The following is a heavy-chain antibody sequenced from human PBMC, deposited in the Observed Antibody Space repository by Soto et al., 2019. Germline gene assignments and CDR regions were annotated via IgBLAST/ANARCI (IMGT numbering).Heavy chain of an antibody. CDR3: ARDYYDFWSGSYYYYMDV. CDR1: GFTFSTYW. CDR2: IKQDENEK. J-gene: IGHJ6*03. D-gene: IGHD3-3*01. Sequence: GGSLRLSCAASGFTFSTYWMSWVRQAPGKGLEWVANIKQDENEKYYVDSVKGRFTISRDNAKNSLYLQMNSLRAEDTAVYYWARDYYDFWSGSYYYYMDVWGKGTTVTVSS. V-gene: IGHV3-7*01.